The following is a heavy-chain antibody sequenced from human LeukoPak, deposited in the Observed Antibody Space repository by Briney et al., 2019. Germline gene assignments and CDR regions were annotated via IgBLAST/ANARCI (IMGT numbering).Heavy chain of an antibody. V-gene: IGHV4-30-4*01. CDR3: ARVDGGEYYGSGSYYTFDY. CDR2: IYYSGST. J-gene: IGHJ4*02. CDR1: GGSISSGDYY. D-gene: IGHD3-10*01. Sequence: SETLSLTCTVSGGSISSGDYYWSWIRQPPGKGREWIGYIYYSGSTYYNPSLKSRVTISVDTSKNQFSLKLSSVTAADTAVYYCARVDGGEYYGSGSYYTFDYWGQGTLVTVSS.